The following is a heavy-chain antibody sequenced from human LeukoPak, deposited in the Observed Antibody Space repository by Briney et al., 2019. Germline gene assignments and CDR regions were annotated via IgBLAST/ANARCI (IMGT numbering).Heavy chain of an antibody. V-gene: IGHV1-2*02. CDR3: ARARTRTSCYDY. CDR2: INHHSGGT. Sequence: ASVKVSCQACGYTFTGYYMHCVRQAPGQALERLGWINHHSGGTSYAQKIQGRVTMTRDTSISTAYMELSRLRSDDTPVYSCARARTRTSCYDYWGQGTLVTVSS. CDR1: GYTFTGYY. J-gene: IGHJ4*02. D-gene: IGHD2-2*01.